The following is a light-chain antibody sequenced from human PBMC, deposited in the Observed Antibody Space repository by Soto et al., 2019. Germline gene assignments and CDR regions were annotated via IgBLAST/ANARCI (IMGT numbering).Light chain of an antibody. CDR3: GSYTRSTTPL. V-gene: IGLV2-14*01. CDR1: SSDAVAYHY. Sequence: QSALTQPASVSGSPGQSITISFTGSSSDAVAYHYVSWYQQYPGEAPKLVISEVSNRPSGVSNRFSGSKSGNTASLSISGLQAEDEADYDCGSYTRSTTPLCGGGTKLTVL. J-gene: IGLJ2*01. CDR2: EVS.